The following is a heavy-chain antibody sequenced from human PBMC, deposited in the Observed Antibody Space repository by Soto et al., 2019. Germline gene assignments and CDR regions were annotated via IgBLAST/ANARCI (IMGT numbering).Heavy chain of an antibody. V-gene: IGHV1-69*17. J-gene: IGHJ5*02. CDR3: ARDSNSDGGWFYP. CDR1: GGTFSTTA. Sequence: VSCKASGGTFSTTAITWVRQAPGQGLEWMGGIVPIFGIPNYAQKFQGRLAITADKSTNTAYMELISLRSEDTAVYYCARDSNSDGGWFYPWGRGTLVTVAS. D-gene: IGHD4-17*01. CDR2: IVPIFGIP.